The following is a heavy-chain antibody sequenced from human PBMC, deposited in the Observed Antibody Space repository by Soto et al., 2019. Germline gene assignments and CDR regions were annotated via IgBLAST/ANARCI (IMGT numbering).Heavy chain of an antibody. CDR3: ARDPLAVAGTAPGKLDS. D-gene: IGHD6-19*01. CDR1: GGTFSSYA. Sequence: SVKVSCKSSGGTFSSYAISWVRQAPGQGLEWMGGIIPIFGTANYAQKFQGRVTITADESTSTAYTELSSLRSEATAVDHCARDPLAVAGTAPGKLDSRGPGTLVTVSS. CDR2: IIPIFGTA. V-gene: IGHV1-69*13. J-gene: IGHJ4*02.